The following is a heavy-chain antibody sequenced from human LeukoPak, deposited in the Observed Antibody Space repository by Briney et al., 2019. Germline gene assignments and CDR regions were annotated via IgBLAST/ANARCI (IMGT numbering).Heavy chain of an antibody. V-gene: IGHV3-21*01. CDR1: GFTFSSYS. J-gene: IGHJ4*02. CDR3: AREGGYGDYVFDY. CDR2: ISSSSSYI. D-gene: IGHD4-17*01. Sequence: PGGSLRLSCAASGFTFSSYSMNWVRQAPGKGLEWVSSISSSSSYIYYADSVKGRFTISRDNAKNSLYLQMNSLRAEDTAVYYCAREGGYGDYVFDYWGQGTLVIVSS.